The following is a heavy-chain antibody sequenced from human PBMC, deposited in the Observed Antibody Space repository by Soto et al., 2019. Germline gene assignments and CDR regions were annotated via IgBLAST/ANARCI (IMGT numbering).Heavy chain of an antibody. V-gene: IGHV4-30-2*01. CDR3: ASSRGYDSSGYYPYFFDY. D-gene: IGHD3-22*01. CDR1: GGSISSGGYS. J-gene: IGHJ4*02. CDR2: MYHSGST. Sequence: SETLSLTCAVSGGSISSGGYSWSWIRQPPGKGLEWIGYMYHSGSTYYNPSLKSRVTISIDRSKNQFSLKLSSVTAADTAVYYCASSRGYDSSGYYPYFFDYWGQGTLVTVSS.